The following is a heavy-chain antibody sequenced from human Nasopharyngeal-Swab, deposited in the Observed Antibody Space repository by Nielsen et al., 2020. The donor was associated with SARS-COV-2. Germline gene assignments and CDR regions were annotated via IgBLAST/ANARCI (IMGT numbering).Heavy chain of an antibody. D-gene: IGHD4-17*01. CDR1: GFTFSSYG. Sequence: GGFLRLSCAASGFTFSSYGMHWVRQAPGKGLEWVAVIWYDGSNKYYADSVKGRFTISRDNSKNTLYLQMNSLRAEDTAVYYCARGYGDYGMDVWGQGTTVTVSS. V-gene: IGHV3-33*01. CDR2: IWYDGSNK. J-gene: IGHJ6*02. CDR3: ARGYGDYGMDV.